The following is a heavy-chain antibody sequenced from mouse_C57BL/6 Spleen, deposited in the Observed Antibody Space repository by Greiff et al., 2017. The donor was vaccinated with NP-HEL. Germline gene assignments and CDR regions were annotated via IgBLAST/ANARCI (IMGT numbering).Heavy chain of an antibody. D-gene: IGHD2-5*01. CDR3: ATCYSNYEGWFAY. V-gene: IGHV1-61*01. Sequence: QVQLQQPGAELVRPGSSVKLSCKASGYTFTSYWMDWVKQRPGQGLEWIGNIYPSDSETHYNQKFKDKATLTVDKSSSTAYMQLSSLTSEDSAVYYCATCYSNYEGWFAYWGQGTLVTVSA. J-gene: IGHJ3*01. CDR1: GYTFTSYW. CDR2: IYPSDSET.